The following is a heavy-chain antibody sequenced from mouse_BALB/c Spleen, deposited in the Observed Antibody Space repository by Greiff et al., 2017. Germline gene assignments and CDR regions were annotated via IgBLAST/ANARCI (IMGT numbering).Heavy chain of an antibody. J-gene: IGHJ4*01. Sequence: EVKLMESGPGLVKPSQSLSLTCSVTGYSITSGYYWNWIRQFPGNKLEWMGYISYDGSNNYNPSLKNRISITRDTSKNQFFLKLNSVTTEDTATYYCALLLRYAMDYWGQGTSVTVSS. V-gene: IGHV3-6*02. CDR3: ALLLRYAMDY. D-gene: IGHD1-1*01. CDR2: ISYDGSN. CDR1: GYSITSGYY.